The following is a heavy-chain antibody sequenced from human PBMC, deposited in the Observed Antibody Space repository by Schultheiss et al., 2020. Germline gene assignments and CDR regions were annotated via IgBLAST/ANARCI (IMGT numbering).Heavy chain of an antibody. D-gene: IGHD1-26*01. J-gene: IGHJ4*02. Sequence: SQTLSLTCTVSGGSISSYYWSWVRQSPGKGLEWIGYIYYSGSTYYNPSLKSRVTISVDTSKNQFSLKLSSVTAADTAVYYCAKGPLSIVGATTPFDYWGQGTLVTVSS. V-gene: IGHV4-59*12. CDR1: GGSISSYY. CDR2: IYYSGST. CDR3: AKGPLSIVGATTPFDY.